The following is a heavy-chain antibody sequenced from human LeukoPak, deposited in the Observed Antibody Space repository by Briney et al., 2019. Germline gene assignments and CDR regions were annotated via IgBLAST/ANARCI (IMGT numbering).Heavy chain of an antibody. V-gene: IGHV3-30*02. Sequence: PGGCLRLSCAASGFTFSTYGMHWVRQAPGKGLEWVAFIQNDEIDKFYADSVKGRFTVSRDNSKNTLYLQMNNLRAEDTAVYYCAKERKLLPFDCWGQGTLVAVSS. CDR1: GFTFSTYG. CDR2: IQNDEIDK. CDR3: AKERKLLPFDC. J-gene: IGHJ4*02. D-gene: IGHD2-21*01.